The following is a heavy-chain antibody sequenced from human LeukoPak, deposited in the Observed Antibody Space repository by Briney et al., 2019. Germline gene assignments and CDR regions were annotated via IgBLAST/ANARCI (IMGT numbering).Heavy chain of an antibody. V-gene: IGHV1-69*05. J-gene: IGHJ3*02. Sequence: GASVKVSCKASGGTFSSYAISWVRQAPGQGLEWMGGIIPIFGTANYAQKFQGRVTITTDESTSTASMERSSWSSEDTAVYSVARDTASDAFDIWGQGTMVTVSS. CDR1: GGTFSSYA. CDR3: ARDTASDAFDI. CDR2: IIPIFGTA.